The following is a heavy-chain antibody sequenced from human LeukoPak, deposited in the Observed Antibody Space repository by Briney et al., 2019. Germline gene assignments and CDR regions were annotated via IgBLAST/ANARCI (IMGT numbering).Heavy chain of an antibody. V-gene: IGHV3-30*02. CDR3: AKDSAFYYIDV. CDR2: IRYNGNNQ. D-gene: IGHD3-10*01. CDR1: VFTFSNYS. J-gene: IGHJ6*03. Sequence: GGSLRLSCAASVFTFSNYSMSCVCPAPGRGVEWVALIRYNGNNQYYADSAKGRFTISRDSSKNTLYLHMNRLKGDDTPVYYCAKDSAFYYIDVCGKGTTVIMSS.